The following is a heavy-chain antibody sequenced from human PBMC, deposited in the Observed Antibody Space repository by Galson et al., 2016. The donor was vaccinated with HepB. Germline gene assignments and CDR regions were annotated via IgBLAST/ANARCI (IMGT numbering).Heavy chain of an antibody. CDR1: GFTFNNAW. D-gene: IGHD1-7*01. CDR2: IKSKTDGGTT. Sequence: SLRLSCAASGFTFNNAWMSWVRQAPGKGLEWVGRIKSKTDGGTTDYAAPVKGRFTISRDDSKNMLYLQINSLGTEDTALYYCTTGGLELPVTWGQGTLVTVSS. J-gene: IGHJ5*02. CDR3: TTGGLELPVT. V-gene: IGHV3-15*01.